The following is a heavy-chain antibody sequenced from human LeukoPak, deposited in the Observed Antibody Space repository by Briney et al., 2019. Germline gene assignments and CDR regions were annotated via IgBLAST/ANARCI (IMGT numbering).Heavy chain of an antibody. V-gene: IGHV1-69*01. D-gene: IGHD2-15*01. CDR3: ARVVAAKGYFDY. CDR2: IIPIFGTA. J-gene: IGHJ4*02. CDR1: GGTFSSYA. Sequence: SVKVSCKASGGTFSSYAISWVRQAPGQGLEWMGGIIPIFGTANYAQKFQGRITITADESTSTAYMELSSLRSEDTAVYYCARVVAAKGYFDYWGQGTLVTVSS.